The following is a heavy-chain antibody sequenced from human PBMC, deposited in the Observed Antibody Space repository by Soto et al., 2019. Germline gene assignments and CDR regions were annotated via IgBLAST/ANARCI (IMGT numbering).Heavy chain of an antibody. J-gene: IGHJ5*02. CDR3: ANTAGYDYVWGSSGLDP. V-gene: IGHV3-30*18. CDR1: GFTFSSYG. CDR2: ISYDGSDK. Sequence: QVQLVESGGGVVQPGRSLKLSCAASGFTFSSYGMHCVRQAPGKGLEWVAVISYDGSDKYYADSVKGRFTISRDDSKNTLYLQMNSLRAEDTAVYYCANTAGYDYVWGSSGLDPWGQGTLVIVSS. D-gene: IGHD3-16*01.